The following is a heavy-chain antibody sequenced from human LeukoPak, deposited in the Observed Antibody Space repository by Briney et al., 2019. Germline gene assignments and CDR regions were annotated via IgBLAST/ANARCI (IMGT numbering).Heavy chain of an antibody. D-gene: IGHD1-26*01. J-gene: IGHJ4*02. CDR2: IYHSGST. V-gene: IGHV4-59*01. Sequence: PSETLSLTCSVSGGSISSYYWSWIRQPPGKGLEWIGYIYHSGSTYYNPSLKSRVTISVDTSKNQFSLKLNSVTAADTAVYYCARTLQVGTIPYYFDHWGQGTLVTVSS. CDR3: ARTLQVGTIPYYFDH. CDR1: GGSISSYY.